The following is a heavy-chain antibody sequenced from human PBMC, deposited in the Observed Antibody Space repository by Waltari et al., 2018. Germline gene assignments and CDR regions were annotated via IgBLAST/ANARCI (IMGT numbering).Heavy chain of an antibody. CDR2: IYYSGST. Sequence: QVQLQESGPGLVKPSETLSLTCNVSGGSVSSYYWSWIRQPPGKGLEWLGYIYYSGSTNSNPALKSRGTLSVDTSKNQFSLKLSCVTAADTASYYCARRGGGSSWYGDAFDIWGQGTMVTVSS. J-gene: IGHJ3*02. V-gene: IGHV4-59*02. CDR1: GGSVSSYY. CDR3: ARRGGGSSWYGDAFDI. D-gene: IGHD6-13*01.